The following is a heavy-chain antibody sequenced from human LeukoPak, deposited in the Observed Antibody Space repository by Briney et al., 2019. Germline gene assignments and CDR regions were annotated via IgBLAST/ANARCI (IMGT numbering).Heavy chain of an antibody. CDR1: GGSISDYY. Sequence: SETLSLTCTVSGGSISDYYWSWIRQPPGKGLEWIGYIYYSGSTNYNPSLKSRVTISIDTSNNQFSLKLSSVTAADTAMFYCARHQGLAWSGYYMGYWGQGILVTVSS. D-gene: IGHD3-3*01. J-gene: IGHJ4*02. CDR3: ARHQGLAWSGYYMGY. CDR2: IYYSGST. V-gene: IGHV4-59*08.